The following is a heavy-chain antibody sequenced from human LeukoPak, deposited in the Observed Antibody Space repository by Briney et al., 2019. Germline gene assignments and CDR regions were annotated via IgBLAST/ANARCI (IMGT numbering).Heavy chain of an antibody. Sequence: GGSLRLSCAASGFTFSSYSMNWVRQAPGKGLEWVSSISSSSSYIYYAGSVKGRFTISRDNAKNSLYLQMNSLRAEDTAVYYCARQGIYGDYVDYFDYWGQGTLVTVSS. J-gene: IGHJ4*02. CDR1: GFTFSSYS. CDR2: ISSSSSYI. CDR3: ARQGIYGDYVDYFDY. V-gene: IGHV3-21*01. D-gene: IGHD4-17*01.